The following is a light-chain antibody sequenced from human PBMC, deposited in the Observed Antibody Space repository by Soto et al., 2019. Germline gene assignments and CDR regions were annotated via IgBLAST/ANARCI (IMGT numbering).Light chain of an antibody. J-gene: IGLJ1*01. CDR1: SSDVGGYNY. CDR3: SSYTSSSTSL. CDR2: EVS. Sequence: QSALTQPASVSGSPGQSITISCTGTSSDVGGYNYVSWYQQYPGKAPKLMIYEVSNRPSGVSNRFSGSKSGNTASLTISGLQAEDEADYYCSSYTSSSTSLFGTGTKVTVL. V-gene: IGLV2-14*01.